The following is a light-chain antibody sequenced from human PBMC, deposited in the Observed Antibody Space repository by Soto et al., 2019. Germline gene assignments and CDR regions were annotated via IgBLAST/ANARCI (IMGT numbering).Light chain of an antibody. J-gene: IGLJ1*01. V-gene: IGLV2-8*01. Sequence: QSVLTQPPSASGSPGQSVTISCTGTSSEVGGYNYVSWYQQHPGKAPKLMIYEVSKRPSGVPDRFSGSKSGNTASLTVSGLQAEDEADYYCSSYAGSKGVFGTGTKVTVL. CDR1: SSEVGGYNY. CDR2: EVS. CDR3: SSYAGSKGV.